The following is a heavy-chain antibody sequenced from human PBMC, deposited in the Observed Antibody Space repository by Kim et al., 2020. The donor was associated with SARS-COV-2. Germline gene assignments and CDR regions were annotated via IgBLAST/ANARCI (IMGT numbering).Heavy chain of an antibody. Sequence: SETLSLTCTVSGGSVSRGSYYWSWIRQPPGKGLEWIGYIYYTGTTTYNPSLKSRVTISLDTSKNQFSLKLNSVTAADTAVCYCARRVRGATNWFDPWGQGTLVTVSS. J-gene: IGHJ5*02. CDR2: IYYTGTT. CDR3: ARRVRGATNWFDP. CDR1: GGSVSRGSYY. D-gene: IGHD3-10*01. V-gene: IGHV4-61*01.